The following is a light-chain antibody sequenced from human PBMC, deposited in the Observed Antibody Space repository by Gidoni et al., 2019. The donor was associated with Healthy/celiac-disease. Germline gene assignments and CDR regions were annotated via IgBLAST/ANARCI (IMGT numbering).Light chain of an antibody. J-gene: IGKJ4*01. Sequence: DIVLTQSPGTLSLSPGERATLSCRASQSVSSSYLAWYQQKPGQAPRLLIYGASSRATGIPDRFSGSGSGTDFTLTISRLEPEDFAVYYCQQYGSSPSLTFGGXTKVEIK. V-gene: IGKV3-20*01. CDR1: QSVSSSY. CDR3: QQYGSSPSLT. CDR2: GAS.